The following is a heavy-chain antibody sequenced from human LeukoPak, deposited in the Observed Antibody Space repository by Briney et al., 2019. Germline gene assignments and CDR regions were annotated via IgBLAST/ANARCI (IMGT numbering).Heavy chain of an antibody. D-gene: IGHD1-26*01. Sequence: GESLKISCKGPGYSFTSYWIGWVRQMPGKGLEWMGIIYPGDSDTRYSPSLQGQVTISADKSISTAYLQWSSLKASDTAMYYCARLPISLGAGVAYWGQGTLVTVSS. J-gene: IGHJ4*02. CDR3: ARLPISLGAGVAY. CDR1: GYSFTSYW. CDR2: IYPGDSDT. V-gene: IGHV5-51*01.